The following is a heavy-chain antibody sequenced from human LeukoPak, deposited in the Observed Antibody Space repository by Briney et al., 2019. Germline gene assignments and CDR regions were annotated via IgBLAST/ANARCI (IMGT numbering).Heavy chain of an antibody. CDR2: IKKDGSDK. Sequence: PGGSLRLSCAASGFTFNTYPMHWVRQAPGKGLEWVATIKKDGSDKYYVDSVKGRFTISRDNAKNSLFLQMNSLRAEDTAVYYCARELWFGEGVFDYWGQGTLVAVSS. CDR1: GFTFNTYP. V-gene: IGHV3-7*01. D-gene: IGHD3-10*01. J-gene: IGHJ4*02. CDR3: ARELWFGEGVFDY.